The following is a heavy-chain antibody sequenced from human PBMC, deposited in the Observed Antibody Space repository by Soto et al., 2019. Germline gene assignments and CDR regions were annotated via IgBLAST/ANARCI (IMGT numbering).Heavy chain of an antibody. V-gene: IGHV1-69*02. CDR1: GGTFSSYT. Sequence: QVQLVQSGAEVKKPGSSVKVSCKASGGTFSSYTISWVRQAPGQGLEWMGRIIPILGIANYAQKFQGRVTITADKSTSTAYMELSSLRSGDTAVYYCASSLGYCSSTSCTFDYWGQGTLVTVSS. CDR3: ASSLGYCSSTSCTFDY. CDR2: IIPILGIA. D-gene: IGHD2-2*01. J-gene: IGHJ4*02.